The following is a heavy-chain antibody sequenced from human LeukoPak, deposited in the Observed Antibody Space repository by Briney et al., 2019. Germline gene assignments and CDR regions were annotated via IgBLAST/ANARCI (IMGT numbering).Heavy chain of an antibody. CDR1: GGSISSYY. Sequence: SETLSLTCTVSGGSISSYYWSWIRQPAGKGLEWIGRIYTSGSTNYNPSLKSRVTISVDTSKNQFSLKLSSVTAADTAVYYCARGAMVRGVIRFDYWGQGTLVTVSS. V-gene: IGHV4-4*07. J-gene: IGHJ4*02. D-gene: IGHD3-10*01. CDR3: ARGAMVRGVIRFDY. CDR2: IYTSGST.